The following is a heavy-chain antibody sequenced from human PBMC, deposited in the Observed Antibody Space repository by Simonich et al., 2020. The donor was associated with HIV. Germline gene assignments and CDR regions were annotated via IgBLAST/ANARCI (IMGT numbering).Heavy chain of an antibody. CDR2: TNPNPGGT. CDR1: GYTFTDYY. D-gene: IGHD3-16*01. CDR3: ARAELFEGWFDP. Sequence: QVQLVQSGAEVKKPGASVKVSCKASGYTFTDYYMHWVRQAPGQGLEGMGWTNPNPGGTNEEQKFQGRVTMTRDTSINTAYMELSRLRSDDTAVYYCARAELFEGWFDPWGQGTLVTVSS. V-gene: IGHV1-2*02. J-gene: IGHJ5*02.